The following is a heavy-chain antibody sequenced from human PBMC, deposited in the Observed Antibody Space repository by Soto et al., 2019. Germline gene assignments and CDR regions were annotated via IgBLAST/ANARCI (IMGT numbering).Heavy chain of an antibody. J-gene: IGHJ4*02. CDR1: GGSISSYY. Sequence: SETLSLTCTVSGGSISSYYWSWIRQPPGKGLECIGYISYSGSTNYNPSLKSRVTISIDTSKNQFSLKLSSVTAADTAVYYCARGSGSYYAYWGQGTLVTVSS. V-gene: IGHV4-59*01. CDR2: ISYSGST. D-gene: IGHD1-26*01. CDR3: ARGSGSYYAY.